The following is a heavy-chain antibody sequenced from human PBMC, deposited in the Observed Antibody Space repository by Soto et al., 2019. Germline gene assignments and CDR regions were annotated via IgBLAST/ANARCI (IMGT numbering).Heavy chain of an antibody. V-gene: IGHV3-23*01. CDR1: GFTFSSNA. D-gene: IGHD2-21*01. J-gene: IGHJ4*02. CDR3: QKTAYEILDY. CDR2: ISGSGDFT. Sequence: GGSLRHSCAASGFTFSSNAMSWVRQAPEKGLEWVSVISGSGDFTFYADSVKGRFTISRDNSKNTLYLQMNTLRAEDTVFYFKQKTAYEILDYWGQGTLVTVSS.